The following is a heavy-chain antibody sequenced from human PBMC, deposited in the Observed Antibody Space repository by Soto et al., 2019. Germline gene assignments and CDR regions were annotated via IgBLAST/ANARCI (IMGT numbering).Heavy chain of an antibody. V-gene: IGHV2-5*02. CDR1: GFSLTTDRVG. J-gene: IGHJ4*02. CDR3: APAYGGRSLY. Sequence: QITLKESGPPLVKPTQTLTLTCTFSGFSLTTDRVGVGWIRQPPGEALEWLAVIYWEDSKTYRPSLDSRLTIPKDPSTPPLPLTIPNMDSLDTATYYSAPAYGGRSLYCGQGPLLTLSS. D-gene: IGHD1-26*01. CDR2: IYWEDSK.